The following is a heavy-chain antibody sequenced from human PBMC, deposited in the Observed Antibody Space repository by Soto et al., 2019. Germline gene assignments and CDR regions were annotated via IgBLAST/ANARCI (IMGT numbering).Heavy chain of an antibody. CDR1: GFTFSDYA. V-gene: IGHV3-23*01. CDR2: ITGSSSNL. D-gene: IGHD3-9*01. CDR3: AKGGAVYGLLTHDY. J-gene: IGHJ4*02. Sequence: EVQLLESGGGLEQPGGSLRLSCAASGFTFSDYAMSCVRQAPGKGLEWVTTITGSSSNLYYTDSVKGRFAISRDNSRNMLFLQMNSLTAEDTAVYYCAKGGAVYGLLTHDYWGQGTLVTVSS.